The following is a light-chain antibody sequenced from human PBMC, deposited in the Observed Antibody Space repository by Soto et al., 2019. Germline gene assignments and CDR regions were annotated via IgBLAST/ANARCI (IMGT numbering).Light chain of an antibody. CDR3: QHYDSALWT. CDR1: QSINRNN. Sequence: EIVLTQSPGTLSLSPGERAILSCRASQSINRNNFAWYQQKPGQAPRLLIYGASSRVTGIPDRFSGSGAGTDFTLTISRVEPEDFAVYYCQHYDSALWTFGQGTKVEIK. V-gene: IGKV3-20*01. CDR2: GAS. J-gene: IGKJ1*01.